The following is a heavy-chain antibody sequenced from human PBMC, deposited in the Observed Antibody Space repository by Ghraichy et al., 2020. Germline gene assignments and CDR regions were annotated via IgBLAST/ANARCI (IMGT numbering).Heavy chain of an antibody. D-gene: IGHD3-16*01. CDR2: MTHDGTSL. CDR3: ARDWGIVENYINRDYYYYAMDV. CDR1: GFVFRSYA. Sequence: GGSLRLSCAASGFVFRSYAMHWVRQSPGKGLEWVSTMTHDGTSLLYGESVKGRFTISRDNSRNRLYLQMNSLSAEDTAVYYCARDWGIVENYINRDYYYYAMDVWGQGTTVTVSS. V-gene: IGHV3-30-3*01. J-gene: IGHJ6*02.